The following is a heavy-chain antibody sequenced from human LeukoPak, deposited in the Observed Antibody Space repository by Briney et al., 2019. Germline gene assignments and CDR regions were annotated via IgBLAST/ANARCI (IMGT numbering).Heavy chain of an antibody. CDR2: IYYSGST. CDR3: ARVVSVYYYMDV. J-gene: IGHJ6*03. CDR1: GGSISSSSYY. V-gene: IGHV4-39*01. D-gene: IGHD6-6*01. Sequence: SETLSLTCTVSGGSISSSSYYWGWIRQPPGKGREWIGSIYYSGSTYYNPSLKSRVTISVDTSKNQFSLKLSSVTAADTAVYYCARVVSVYYYMDVWGKGTTVTVSS.